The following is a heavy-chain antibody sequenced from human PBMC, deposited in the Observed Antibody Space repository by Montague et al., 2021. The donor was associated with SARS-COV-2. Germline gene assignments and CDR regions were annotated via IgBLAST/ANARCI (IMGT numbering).Heavy chain of an antibody. J-gene: IGHJ4*02. V-gene: IGHV4-59*11. D-gene: IGHD4-23*01. Sequence: SETLSLTCSVSGGSISGHYWCWIWQPPRKGLEFVGYLHHSWSTSYNFAHRRRVTISLATSKNQFSLQLRSMTAADTAVYCCAGGGGGFALDYWGQGTLVTVSS. CDR1: GGSISGHY. CDR3: AGGGGGFALDY. CDR2: LHHSWST.